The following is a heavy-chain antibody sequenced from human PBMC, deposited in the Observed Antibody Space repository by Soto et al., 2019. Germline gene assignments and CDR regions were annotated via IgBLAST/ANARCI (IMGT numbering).Heavy chain of an antibody. Sequence: GGSLRLSCAASGFTFSTYWMHWVRQAPGEGLVWVSRINPDGSSTSYADSVKGRFTISRDNAKNTLYLQMNSLRAEDAAVFYCARAPRYSYYYMDVWGKGTTVTVSS. V-gene: IGHV3-74*01. CDR1: GFTFSTYW. CDR2: INPDGSST. CDR3: ARAPRYSYYYMDV. J-gene: IGHJ6*03.